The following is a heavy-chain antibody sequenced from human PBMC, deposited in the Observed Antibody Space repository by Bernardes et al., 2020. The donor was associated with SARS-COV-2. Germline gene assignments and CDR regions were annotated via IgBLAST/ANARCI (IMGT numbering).Heavy chain of an antibody. CDR3: ARDRSGRNGYPKPGDY. V-gene: IGHV4-34*01. CDR2: INHSGST. J-gene: IGHJ4*02. D-gene: IGHD5-12*01. Sequence: SQTLSPTCAVYGGSFSGYYWNWIRQPPGKGLEWIGEINHSGSTNYNPSLKSRVTISVDTSKNQFSLKLTSVTAADTAVYYCARDRSGRNGYPKPGDYWGQGTLGTVSS. CDR1: GGSFSGYY.